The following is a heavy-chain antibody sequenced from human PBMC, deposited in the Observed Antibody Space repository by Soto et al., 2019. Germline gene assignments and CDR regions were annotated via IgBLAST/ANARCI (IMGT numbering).Heavy chain of an antibody. J-gene: IGHJ4*02. Sequence: SVKVSCKASGGTFSSYAISWVRQAPGQGLEWMGGIIPIFGTANYAQKFQGRVTITADESTSTAYMELSSLRSEDTAVYYCARAPPYYYDSSGYYYDYWGQGTLVTVSS. V-gene: IGHV1-69*13. CDR1: GGTFSSYA. CDR3: ARAPPYYYDSSGYYYDY. CDR2: IIPIFGTA. D-gene: IGHD3-22*01.